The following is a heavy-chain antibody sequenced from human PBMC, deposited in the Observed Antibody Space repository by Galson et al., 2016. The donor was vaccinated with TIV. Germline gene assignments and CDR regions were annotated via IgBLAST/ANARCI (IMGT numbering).Heavy chain of an antibody. Sequence: ETLSLTCTVSGGSVSHTSYYWGWIRQPPGKGLEWIGQINHSGSTKYNPSLKSRGTISVDTSKNQFSLKLTSVTAADTAVYYCSSPFPGGDDFWGAYYDAFDIWGQGTMVTVSS. D-gene: IGHD3-3*01. CDR3: SSPFPGGDDFWGAYYDAFDI. CDR2: INHSGST. V-gene: IGHV4-39*07. J-gene: IGHJ3*02. CDR1: GGSVSHTSYY.